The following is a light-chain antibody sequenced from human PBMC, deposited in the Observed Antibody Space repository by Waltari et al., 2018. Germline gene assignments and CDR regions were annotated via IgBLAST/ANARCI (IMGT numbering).Light chain of an antibody. CDR3: QQRSNWLT. J-gene: IGKJ4*01. CDR2: DAS. Sequence: IVLTQSPATLSLSPGERATLSCRASQSVATYLAWYQQKPGQAPRLLIYDASIRATGIPARFSGSGSGTDFTLIISSLEPEDFAVDYCQQRSNWLTFGGGTKVEIK. V-gene: IGKV3-11*01. CDR1: QSVATY.